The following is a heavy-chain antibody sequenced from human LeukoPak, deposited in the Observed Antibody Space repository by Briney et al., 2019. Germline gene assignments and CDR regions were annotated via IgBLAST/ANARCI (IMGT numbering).Heavy chain of an antibody. Sequence: GGSLRLSCAASGFTFSSYPMHWVRQAPGKGLEWVAVNKYYADSVKGRFTISGDNSKNTLYLQMNSLRAEDTAVYYCARDQIIVATILDYYYGMDVWGQGTTVTVSS. CDR1: GFTFSSYP. V-gene: IGHV3-30-3*03. D-gene: IGHD5-12*01. CDR2: NK. CDR3: ARDQIIVATILDYYYGMDV. J-gene: IGHJ6*02.